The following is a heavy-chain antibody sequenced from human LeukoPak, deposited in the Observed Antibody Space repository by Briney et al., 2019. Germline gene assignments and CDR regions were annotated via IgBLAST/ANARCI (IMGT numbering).Heavy chain of an antibody. CDR3: ASLPRGTQPPDFSQR. CDR2: IYYSGTT. J-gene: IGHJ1*01. V-gene: IGHV4-59*08. D-gene: IGHD1-1*01. Sequence: SETLSLTCTVSGDSISNYYWSWIRQPPGKGLECIGYIYYSGTTNSHPSLKCRVIISVDTSKNQFSLKLSPVTAADTAVYYCASLPRGTQPPDFSQRWGQGTLVTVSS. CDR1: GDSISNYY.